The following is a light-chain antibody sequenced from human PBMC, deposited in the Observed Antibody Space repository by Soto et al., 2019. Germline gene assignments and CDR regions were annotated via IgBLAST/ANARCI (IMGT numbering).Light chain of an antibody. CDR2: GAS. CDR3: QQRSNWPPLT. Sequence: EIVLTQSPGTLSLSPGERATLSCRASQSVSNNYLAWYQQKPGQAPRLLIYGASTRSAGIPARFSGSGSGTDFTLTISSLEPEDFAVYYCQQRSNWPPLTFGGGTKVDIK. V-gene: IGKV3-11*01. J-gene: IGKJ4*01. CDR1: QSVSNNY.